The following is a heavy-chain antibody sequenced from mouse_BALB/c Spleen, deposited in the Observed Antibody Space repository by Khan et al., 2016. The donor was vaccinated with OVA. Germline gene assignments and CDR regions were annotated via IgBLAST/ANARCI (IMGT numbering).Heavy chain of an antibody. CDR1: GYTFTTYT. J-gene: IGHJ3*01. Sequence: QVQLKQSGAELARPGASVKMSCKASGYTFTTYTIHWVKQRPGQGLEWIGYIIPSNDYTNYNQKLKDRSTLTADKSSSTAYMQLSSLTSEDSAVYYCAREGAYYRSDGWFAYWGQGTLVTVSA. CDR2: IIPSNDYT. CDR3: AREGAYYRSDGWFAY. D-gene: IGHD2-14*01. V-gene: IGHV1-4*01.